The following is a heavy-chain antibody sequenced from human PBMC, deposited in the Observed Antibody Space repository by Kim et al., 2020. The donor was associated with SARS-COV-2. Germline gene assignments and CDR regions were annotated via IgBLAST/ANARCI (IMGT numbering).Heavy chain of an antibody. V-gene: IGHV4-59*01. D-gene: IGHD2-15*01. CDR3: ARWPGAAPDY. CDR2: IYYSGST. Sequence: SETLSLTCIVSGGSLSDNHWSWIRQPPGKGLEWIGHIYYSGSTNYNPSLMSRVTISIDTSKNQFSLKLSSVTAADTAVYYCARWPGAAPDYWGQGTLVTVSS. CDR1: GGSLSDNH. J-gene: IGHJ4*02.